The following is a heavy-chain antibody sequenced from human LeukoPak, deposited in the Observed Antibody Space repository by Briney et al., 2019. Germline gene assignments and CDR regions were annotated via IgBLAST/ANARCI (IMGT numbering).Heavy chain of an antibody. Sequence: GESLKISCKGSGCSFTRYWIGWVRQMPGKGLEWMGIIYPGDSDTRYSPSFQGQVTMSTDKSISTAYLQWSSLKASDTAMYYCARVWYYGSGSYGHNFDYWGQGTLVTVSS. CDR1: GCSFTRYW. J-gene: IGHJ4*02. CDR2: IYPGDSDT. CDR3: ARVWYYGSGSYGHNFDY. D-gene: IGHD3-10*01. V-gene: IGHV5-51*01.